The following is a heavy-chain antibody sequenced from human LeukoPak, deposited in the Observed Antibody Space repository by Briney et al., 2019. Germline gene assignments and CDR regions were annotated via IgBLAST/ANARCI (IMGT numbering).Heavy chain of an antibody. CDR3: VKDRPNWANDY. D-gene: IGHD7-27*01. V-gene: IGHV3-21*01. Sequence: GGSLRLSCAASGFTFSSYSMNWVRQAPGKGLEWVSSISSSSSYIYYADSVKGRFTISRDNAKNSLYLQMNSLRAEDTALYYCVKDRPNWANDYWGQGTLVTVSS. CDR2: ISSSSSYI. CDR1: GFTFSSYS. J-gene: IGHJ4*02.